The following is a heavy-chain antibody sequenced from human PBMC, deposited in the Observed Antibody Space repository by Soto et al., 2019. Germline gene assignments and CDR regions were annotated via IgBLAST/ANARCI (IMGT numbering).Heavy chain of an antibody. J-gene: IGHJ4*02. CDR2: ISGSGGST. CDR3: AKDRVRRSGWYVGGPLDY. D-gene: IGHD6-19*01. V-gene: IGHV3-23*01. Sequence: PGGSLRLSCAASGFTFSSYAMSWVRQAPGKGLEWVSAISGSGGSTYYADSVKGRFTISRDNSKNTLYLQMNSRRAEDTAVYYCAKDRVRRSGWYVGGPLDYWGQGTLVTVSS. CDR1: GFTFSSYA.